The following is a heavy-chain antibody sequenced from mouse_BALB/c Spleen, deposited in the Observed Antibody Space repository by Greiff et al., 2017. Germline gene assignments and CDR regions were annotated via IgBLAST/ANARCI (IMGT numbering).Heavy chain of an antibody. V-gene: IGHV1-9*01. CDR2: ILPGSGST. J-gene: IGHJ2*01. D-gene: IGHD2-4*01. CDR1: GYTFSSYW. Sequence: QVQLKESGAELMKPGASVKISCKATGYTFSSYWIEWVKQRPGHGLEWIGEILPGSGSTNYNEKFKGKATFTADTSSNTAYMQLSSLTSEDSAVYYCARRGPLRYFDYWGQGTTLTVSS. CDR3: ARRGPLRYFDY.